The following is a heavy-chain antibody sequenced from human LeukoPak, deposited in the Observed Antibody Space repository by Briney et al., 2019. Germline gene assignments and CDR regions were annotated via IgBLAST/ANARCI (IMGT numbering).Heavy chain of an antibody. D-gene: IGHD6-19*01. Sequence: SETLSLTCTVSGGSINSYYWNWIRQPVGKGLEWIGHIQTSGSTKYNPSLKSRVTMSIDTSKNQFSLNLYSVTAADTAVYYCATNYTAVSAFDSWGQGTLVTVSS. CDR1: GGSINSYY. CDR3: ATNYTAVSAFDS. CDR2: IQTSGST. V-gene: IGHV4-4*07. J-gene: IGHJ4*02.